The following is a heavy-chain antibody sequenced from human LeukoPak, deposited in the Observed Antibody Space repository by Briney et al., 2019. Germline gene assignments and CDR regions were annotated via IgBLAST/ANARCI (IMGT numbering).Heavy chain of an antibody. CDR1: GFTFDDYG. CDR3: AKPLIPVAGTLYFDY. D-gene: IGHD6-19*01. J-gene: IGHJ4*02. CDR2: ISVSGGST. Sequence: GGSLRLSCAASGFTFDDYGMSWVRQSPGKGLEWVSTISVSGGSTYYADSVKGRFTISRDSSNNTLYLQMNSLRAEDTAVYYCAKPLIPVAGTLYFDYWGQGALVTVSS. V-gene: IGHV3-23*01.